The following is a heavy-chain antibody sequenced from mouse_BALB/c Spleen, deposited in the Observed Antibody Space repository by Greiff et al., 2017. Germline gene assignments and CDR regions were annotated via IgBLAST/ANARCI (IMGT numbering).Heavy chain of an antibody. CDR1: GYTFTSYW. CDR3: ARWRDDVSYAMDY. J-gene: IGHJ4*01. CDR2: INPSTGYT. Sequence: VQLQQSGAELAKPGASVKMSCKASGYTFTSYWMHWVKQRPGQGLEWIGYINPSTGYTEYNQKFKDKATLTADKSSSTAYMQLSSLTSEDSAVYYCARWRDDVSYAMDYWGQGTSVTVSS. V-gene: IGHV1-7*01. D-gene: IGHD2-14*01.